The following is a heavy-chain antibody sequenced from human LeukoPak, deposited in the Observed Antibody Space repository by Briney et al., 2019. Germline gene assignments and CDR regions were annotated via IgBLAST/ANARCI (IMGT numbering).Heavy chain of an antibody. D-gene: IGHD3-10*01. CDR3: AGTYGSGSYDWFDP. CDR1: GFTFSSYA. CDR2: ISSSSSYI. J-gene: IGHJ5*02. V-gene: IGHV3-21*01. Sequence: GGSLRLSCAASGFTFSSYAMSWVRQAPGKGLEWVSSISSSSSYIYYADSVKGRFTISRDNTKNSLYLQMNSLRAEDTAVYYCAGTYGSGSYDWFDPWGQGTLVTVSS.